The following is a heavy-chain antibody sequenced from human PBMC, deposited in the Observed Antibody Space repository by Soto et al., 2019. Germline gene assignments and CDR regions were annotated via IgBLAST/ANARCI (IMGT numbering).Heavy chain of an antibody. J-gene: IGHJ6*02. CDR2: INPNSGGT. Sequence: ASVKVSCXASGYTFTGYYMHWVRQAPGQGLEWMGWINPNSGGTNYAQKFQGWVTMTRDTSISTAYMELSRLRSDDTAVYYCARDIGTAHATYGMDVWGQGTTVTVSS. V-gene: IGHV1-2*04. D-gene: IGHD1-1*01. CDR1: GYTFTGYY. CDR3: ARDIGTAHATYGMDV.